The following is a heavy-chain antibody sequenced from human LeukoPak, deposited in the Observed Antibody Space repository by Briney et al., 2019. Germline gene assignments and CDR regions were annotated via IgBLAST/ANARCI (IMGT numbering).Heavy chain of an antibody. CDR3: ARQAEGSGSYWGDGFDF. CDR2: IYPSDSGT. Sequence: GESLKISCQGSGYGFINYLIGWVRQRPGRGLELMEIIYPSDSGTSYRPSFQGQVTMSVDKSIRTVYLQWSSLKASDTAIYYCARQAEGSGSYWGDGFDFWGQGTMVTVSS. D-gene: IGHD1-26*01. J-gene: IGHJ3*01. V-gene: IGHV5-51*01. CDR1: GYGFINYL.